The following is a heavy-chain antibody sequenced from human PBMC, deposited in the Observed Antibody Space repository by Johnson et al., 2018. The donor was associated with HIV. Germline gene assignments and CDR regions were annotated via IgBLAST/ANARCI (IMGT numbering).Heavy chain of an antibody. J-gene: IGHJ3*02. Sequence: VQLVESGGGVVQPGRSLRLSCAASGFTFSTYAMSWVRQAPGKGPEWVSALTPSGGGTYYADSVKGRFTISRDNSKNTLYLQMNSLRAEDTAIYYCARGQLWLLDDALDIWGQGTMVTVSS. CDR3: ARGQLWLLDDALDI. CDR1: GFTFSTYA. D-gene: IGHD5-18*01. V-gene: IGHV3-23*04. CDR2: LTPSGGGT.